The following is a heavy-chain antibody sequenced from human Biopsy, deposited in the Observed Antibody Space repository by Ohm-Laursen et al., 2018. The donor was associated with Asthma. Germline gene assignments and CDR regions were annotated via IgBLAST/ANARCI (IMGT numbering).Heavy chain of an antibody. V-gene: IGHV4-39*01. J-gene: IGHJ5*02. CDR1: GASITTPNY. CDR2: VYYTGNT. D-gene: IGHD6-19*01. Sequence: GTLSLTCAVSGASITTPNYWAWIRQPPGRGLEWLGSVYYTGNTIYSSSLRSRLTMSVASSRSQFSLRLSSVTAADRGVYYCARHWSGNGWEDVHNWFDPWGPGIGVTVSS. CDR3: ARHWSGNGWEDVHNWFDP.